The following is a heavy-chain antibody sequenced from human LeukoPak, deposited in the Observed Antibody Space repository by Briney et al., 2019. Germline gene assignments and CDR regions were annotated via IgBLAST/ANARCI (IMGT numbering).Heavy chain of an antibody. J-gene: IGHJ4*02. Sequence: ASVKVSCKASGYTFTSYYMHWVRQAPGQGLEWMGIINPSGGSTSYAQKFQGRVTMTRDMSTSTVYMELSSLRSEDTAVYYCASLGMVRGVMVDYWGQGTLVTVSS. D-gene: IGHD3-10*01. CDR2: INPSGGST. CDR1: GYTFTSYY. CDR3: ASLGMVRGVMVDY. V-gene: IGHV1-46*01.